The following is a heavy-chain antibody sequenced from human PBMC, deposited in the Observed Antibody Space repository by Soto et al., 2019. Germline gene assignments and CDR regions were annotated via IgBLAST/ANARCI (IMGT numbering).Heavy chain of an antibody. CDR3: SWWSFHGANWFAP. CDR2: IYPGDSDT. D-gene: IGHD2-15*01. V-gene: IGHV5-51*01. CDR1: GYSFTSYW. J-gene: IGHJ5*02. Sequence: GESLKVSCKGSGYSFTSYWIGWLRQMPGKGLEWMGVIYPGDSDTRYSPSFQGQVTISADKSISTAYLQWSSLKASDTALYLFSWWSFHGANWFAPWGKGT.